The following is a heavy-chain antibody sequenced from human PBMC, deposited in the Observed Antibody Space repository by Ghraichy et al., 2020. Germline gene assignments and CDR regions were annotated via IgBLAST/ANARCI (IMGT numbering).Heavy chain of an antibody. Sequence: SQTLSLTCTVSGDSFSTYYWTWIRQSPGTGLQWIGHMYNSGTTNYNPSLRGRVTMSMDTSKNQFSLKLMSVTVADTAVYYCARSAITVTSTWFVNWFDHWGQGAPVTVSS. V-gene: IGHV4-59*01. CDR1: GDSFSTYY. J-gene: IGHJ5*02. D-gene: IGHD6-13*01. CDR2: MYNSGTT. CDR3: ARSAITVTSTWFVNWFDH.